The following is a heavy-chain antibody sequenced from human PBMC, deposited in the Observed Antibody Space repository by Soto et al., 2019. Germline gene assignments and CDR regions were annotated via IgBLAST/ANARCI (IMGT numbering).Heavy chain of an antibody. CDR2: IIPIFGTA. CDR1: GGTFSSYA. CDR3: ARGSSGLTNWFDP. V-gene: IGHV1-69*13. D-gene: IGHD6-19*01. Sequence: GASVKVSCKASGGTFSSYAISWVRQAPGQGLEWMGGIIPIFGTANYAQKFQGRVTITADESTSTAYMELSSLRSEDTAVYYCARGSSGLTNWFDPWGQGTLVTVSS. J-gene: IGHJ5*02.